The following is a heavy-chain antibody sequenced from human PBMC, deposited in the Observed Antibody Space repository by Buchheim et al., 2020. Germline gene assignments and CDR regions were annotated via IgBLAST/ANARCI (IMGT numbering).Heavy chain of an antibody. V-gene: IGHV3-23*01. J-gene: IGHJ4*02. D-gene: IGHD3-22*01. CDR3: AKATVTYYDSSGGHFDY. CDR1: GFTFRDYA. CDR2: SSGSGGST. Sequence: EVQLLESGGGLVQPGGSLRLSCAASGFTFRDYAMSWVRQAPGKGLEWVSVSSGSGGSTYYADSVKGRFTISRDNSKNTLYLQMNSLRAEDTAVYYCAKATVTYYDSSGGHFDYWGQGTL.